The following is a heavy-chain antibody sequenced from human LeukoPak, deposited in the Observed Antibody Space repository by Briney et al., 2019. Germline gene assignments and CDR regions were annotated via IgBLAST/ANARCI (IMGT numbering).Heavy chain of an antibody. CDR1: GFTFSSYS. CDR3: AKDRPNYYDSSGHYYRRNGDY. D-gene: IGHD3-22*01. V-gene: IGHV3-23*01. J-gene: IGHJ4*02. CDR2: ITSSGGST. Sequence: GGSLRLSCAASGFTFSSYSMNWVRQAPGKGLEWVSSITSSGGSTYYAGSVKGQFTISRDNSKNTVYLQMISLRAEDTAVYYCAKDRPNYYDSSGHYYRRNGDYWGQGTLVTVSS.